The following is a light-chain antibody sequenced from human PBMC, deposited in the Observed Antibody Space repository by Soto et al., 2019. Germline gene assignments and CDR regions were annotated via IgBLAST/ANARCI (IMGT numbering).Light chain of an antibody. V-gene: IGLV1-47*02. CDR2: SNS. CDR3: AAWDDSLSGRV. CDR1: SSNIGSNY. J-gene: IGLJ3*02. Sequence: QAVVTQPPSASGTPGQRVTISCSGSSSNIGSNYVYWYQQLPGTAPKVLIHSNSERPSGVPDRFSGSKSGTSASLTISGLRSEDEADYYCAAWDDSLSGRVFGGGTKLTVL.